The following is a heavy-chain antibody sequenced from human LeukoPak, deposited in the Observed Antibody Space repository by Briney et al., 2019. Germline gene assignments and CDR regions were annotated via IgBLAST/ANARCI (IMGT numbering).Heavy chain of an antibody. CDR1: GFTFSSYA. CDR2: ISGSGGST. J-gene: IGHJ6*03. Sequence: PGGSLRLSCAASGFTFSSYAMSWVRQAPGKGLEWVSGISGSGGSTYYADSVKGRFTISRDNSNNTLYLQMNSLRAEDTAVYYCARSPPYCSRTSCSRSYYYYYMDVWGKGTTVTVSS. D-gene: IGHD2-2*01. V-gene: IGHV3-23*01. CDR3: ARSPPYCSRTSCSRSYYYYYMDV.